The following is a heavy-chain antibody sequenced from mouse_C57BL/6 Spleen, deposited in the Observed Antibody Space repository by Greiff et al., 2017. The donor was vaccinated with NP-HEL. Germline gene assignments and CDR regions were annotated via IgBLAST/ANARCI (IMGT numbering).Heavy chain of an antibody. CDR1: GYAFSSYW. CDR2: IYPGDGDT. CDR3: ARPGSSGPWGDY. J-gene: IGHJ4*01. D-gene: IGHD3-2*02. Sequence: VQLQQSGAELVKPGASVKISCKASGYAFSSYWMNWVKQRPGKGLEWIGQIYPGDGDTNYNGKFKGKATLTADKSSSTAYMQLSSLTSEDSAVYVCARPGSSGPWGDYWGQGTSVTVSS. V-gene: IGHV1-80*01.